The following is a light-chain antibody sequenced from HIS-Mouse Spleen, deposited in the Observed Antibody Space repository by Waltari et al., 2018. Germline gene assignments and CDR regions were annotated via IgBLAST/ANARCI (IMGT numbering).Light chain of an antibody. V-gene: IGLV4-69*01. J-gene: IGLJ2*01. Sequence: QLVLTQSPSASASLGASVKLTCTLSSGHSSYAIAWHQQQPETGPRYLMKLNRDGSHSKGDGVPDRFSGSSSGAERYLTISSLQSEDEADYYCQTWGTGIHVVFGGGTKLTVL. CDR2: LNRDGSH. CDR1: SGHSSYA. CDR3: QTWGTGIHVV.